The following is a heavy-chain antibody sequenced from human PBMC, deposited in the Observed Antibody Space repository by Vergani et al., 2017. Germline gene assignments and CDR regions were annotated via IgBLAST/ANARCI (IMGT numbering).Heavy chain of an antibody. J-gene: IGHJ4*02. CDR1: GFSFGDYA. CDR3: SRGRGYSFGYSDC. Sequence: EVQLVESGGGLVPPGRSLRLSCAASGFSFGDYAMTWVRQAPGKGLEWVAFIRNKAYGGTTEYAASVKGRFTISRDDSKRLAYLQLSGLKTEDTAVYFCSRGRGYSFGYSDCWGQGGLVTDSS. V-gene: IGHV3-49*04. D-gene: IGHD5-18*01. CDR2: IRNKAYGGTT.